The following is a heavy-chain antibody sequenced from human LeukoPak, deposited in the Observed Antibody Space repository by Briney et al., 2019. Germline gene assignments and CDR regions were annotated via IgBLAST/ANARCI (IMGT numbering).Heavy chain of an antibody. CDR3: ARDAGVPVTTGWYFDL. CDR1: GYTFTSYG. D-gene: IGHD4-17*01. Sequence: ASVKVSCKASGYTFTSYGISWVRQAPGQGLEWMGWISAYNGNTNYAQKFQGRVTITTDESTSTAYMELSSLRSEDTAVYYCARDAGVPVTTGWYFDLWGRGTLVTVSS. J-gene: IGHJ2*01. V-gene: IGHV1-18*01. CDR2: ISAYNGNT.